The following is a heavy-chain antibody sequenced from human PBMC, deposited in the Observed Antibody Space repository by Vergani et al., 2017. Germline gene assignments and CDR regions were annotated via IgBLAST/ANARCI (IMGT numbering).Heavy chain of an antibody. V-gene: IGHV4-59*01. CDR2: IYYSGST. J-gene: IGHJ6*03. CDR3: ARGMGGDVWSGYTSYYYYYMDV. Sequence: QVQLQESGPGLVKPSETLSLTCTVSGGSISSYYWSWIRQPPGKGLEWIGYIYYSGSTNYNPSLKSRVTISVDTSKNQFSLKLNSVSAADTAVYYCARGMGGDVWSGYTSYYYYYMDVWGKGTTVTVSS. D-gene: IGHD3-3*01. CDR1: GGSISSYY.